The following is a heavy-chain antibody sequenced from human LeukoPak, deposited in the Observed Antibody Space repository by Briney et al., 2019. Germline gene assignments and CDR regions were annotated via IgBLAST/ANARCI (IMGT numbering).Heavy chain of an antibody. CDR1: GGYISSYY. J-gene: IGHJ4*02. CDR3: ARLKIGSGSPDY. D-gene: IGHD3-10*01. V-gene: IGHV4-59*08. Sequence: PSETLSLTCTVSGGYISSYYWSWIRQPPGKGLEWIGYIYYSGSTNYNPSLKSRVTISVDTSKKQFSLKLSSVTAADTAVYYCARLKIGSGSPDYWGQGALVTVSS. CDR2: IYYSGST.